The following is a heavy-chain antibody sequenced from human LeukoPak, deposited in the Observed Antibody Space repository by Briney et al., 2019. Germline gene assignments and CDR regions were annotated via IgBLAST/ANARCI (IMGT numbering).Heavy chain of an antibody. D-gene: IGHD3-22*01. CDR3: ARSGKRDNYYDSSGYYYAFDY. CDR2: IYYSGST. CDR1: GGSTSSSSYY. V-gene: IGHV4-39*07. Sequence: SETLSLTCTVSGGSTSSSSYYWGWIRQPPGKGLEWIGSIYYSGSTYYNPSLKSRVTISVDTSKNQFSLKLSSVTAADTAVYYCARSGKRDNYYDSSGYYYAFDYWGQGTLVTVSS. J-gene: IGHJ4*02.